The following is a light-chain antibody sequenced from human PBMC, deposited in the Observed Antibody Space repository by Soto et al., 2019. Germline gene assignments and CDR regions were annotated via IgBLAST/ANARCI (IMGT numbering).Light chain of an antibody. CDR2: EVS. Sequence: QSVLTQPASVSGSPGQSITISCTGTSSDVGSYNLVSWYQQYPGKAPKLMIYEVSKRPSGVSNRFSGSKSGNTASLTISGLQAEDEADYYCCSYAGSSTFEVFGTGTKVTVL. V-gene: IGLV2-23*02. CDR1: SSDVGSYNL. J-gene: IGLJ1*01. CDR3: CSYAGSSTFEV.